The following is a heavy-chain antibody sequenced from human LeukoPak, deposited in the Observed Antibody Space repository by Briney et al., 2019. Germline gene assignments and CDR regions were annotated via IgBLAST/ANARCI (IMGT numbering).Heavy chain of an antibody. CDR2: ISAYNGNT. CDR3: ARQVWQELVREYYGMDV. D-gene: IGHD6-13*01. J-gene: IGHJ6*01. V-gene: IGHV1-18*01. Sequence: ASVKVSCKASGYTFTSYGISWVRQAPGQGLEWMGWISAYNGNTNYAQKLQGRVTMTTDTSTSTAYMELRSLRSDDTAVYYCARQVWQELVREYYGMDVWGQGKTVTVSS. CDR1: GYTFTSYG.